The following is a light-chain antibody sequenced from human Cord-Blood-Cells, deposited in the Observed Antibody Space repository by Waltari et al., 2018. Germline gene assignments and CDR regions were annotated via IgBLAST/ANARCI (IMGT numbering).Light chain of an antibody. J-gene: IGLJ1*01. CDR2: DVS. V-gene: IGLV2-11*01. CDR1: SRYVSGYNY. Sequence: QTALTQPRPVSGSPGQSVPISCTGTSRYVSGYNYVSWYQQHPGKSPKLLIYDVSKRPSGVPDRFPGSKSGNTASLTISGPQAEDEADYYCCAYAGSYSRYVFGTGTKVTVL. CDR3: CAYAGSYSRYV.